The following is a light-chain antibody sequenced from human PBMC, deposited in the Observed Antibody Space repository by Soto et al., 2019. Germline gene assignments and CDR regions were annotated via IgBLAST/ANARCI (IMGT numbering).Light chain of an antibody. J-gene: IGLJ1*01. CDR1: SSDVGGYNY. Sequence: QTALAQPASASGSPGQSLTISCTGTSSDVGGYNYVSWYQQHPGKAPKLMIYEVSKRPSGVPDRFSGSKSGNTASLTVSGLQSEDEADYYCSSYAGSNNFVFGTGTKVTVL. CDR3: SSYAGSNNFV. V-gene: IGLV2-8*01. CDR2: EVS.